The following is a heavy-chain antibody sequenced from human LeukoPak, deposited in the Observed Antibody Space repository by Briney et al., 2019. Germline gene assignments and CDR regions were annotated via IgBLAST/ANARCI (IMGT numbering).Heavy chain of an antibody. J-gene: IGHJ5*02. V-gene: IGHV3-23*01. CDR1: GFTFSTYA. Sequence: GGSLRLSCAASGFTFSTYAMSWVRQALGKGLEWVSAISGSGGNTYHADSVRGRFTISRDNSKNTLYLQMSSLRAEDTAVYYCSKGVGATRAITWFDPWGQGTLVTVSS. CDR2: ISGSGGNT. CDR3: SKGVGATRAITWFDP. D-gene: IGHD1-26*01.